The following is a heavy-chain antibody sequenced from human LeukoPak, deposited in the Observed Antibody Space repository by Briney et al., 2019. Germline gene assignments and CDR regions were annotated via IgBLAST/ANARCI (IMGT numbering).Heavy chain of an antibody. CDR2: IYYSGST. CDR1: GGSISSSSYY. CDR3: ARKFGVAYYGDPRGSFDV. Sequence: PSETLSLTCTVSGGSISSSSYYWGWIRQPPGKGLEWIGSIYYSGSTYYNPSLKSRVTISLDSSKNQFSLKLGSVTAADTAVYYCARKFGVAYYGDPRGSFDVWSQGTMVTVSS. J-gene: IGHJ3*01. V-gene: IGHV4-39*07. D-gene: IGHD4-17*01.